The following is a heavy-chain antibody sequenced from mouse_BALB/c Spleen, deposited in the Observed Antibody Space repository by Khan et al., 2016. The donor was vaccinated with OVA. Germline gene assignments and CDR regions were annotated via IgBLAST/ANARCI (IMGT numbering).Heavy chain of an antibody. V-gene: IGHV9-3-1*01. CDR2: INTYTGEP. D-gene: IGHD6-1*01. J-gene: IGHJ1*01. CDR1: GYTFTNYG. Sequence: QIQLVQSGPELKKPGETVKISCKASGYTFTNYGMNWVKQAPGKGLKWMGWINTYTGEPTYADDFKGRFAFSLETSANTAYLQINNLKNEDTATYVCARSASYGFLDVWGAGTTVTVSS. CDR3: ARSASYGFLDV.